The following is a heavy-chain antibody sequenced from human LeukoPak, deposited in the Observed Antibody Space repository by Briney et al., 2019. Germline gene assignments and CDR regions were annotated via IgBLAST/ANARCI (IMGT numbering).Heavy chain of an antibody. CDR3: AKDQRYSSGWSADY. V-gene: IGHV3-66*01. J-gene: IGHJ4*02. CDR1: GFTVSSNY. D-gene: IGHD6-19*01. CDR2: IYSGGST. Sequence: GGSLRLSCAASGFTVSSNYMSWVRQAPGKGLEWVSVIYSGGSTYYADSVKGRFTISRDNSKNTLYLQMNSLRAEDTAVYYCAKDQRYSSGWSADYWGQGTLVTVSS.